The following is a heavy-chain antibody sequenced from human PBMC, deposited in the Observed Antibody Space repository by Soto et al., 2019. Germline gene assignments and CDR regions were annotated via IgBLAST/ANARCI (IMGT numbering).Heavy chain of an antibody. J-gene: IGHJ4*02. D-gene: IGHD6-19*01. CDR2: INAGNGNT. V-gene: IGHV1-3*01. CDR1: GYTFTSYA. Sequence: QVQLVQSGAEVKKPGASVKVSCKASGYTFTSYAVHWVRQAPGQRLEWMGWINAGNGNTKYSQKFQGRVTITRDTSASTAYMELSSLRSEDTAVYYCARVSGISVAEVWGQGTLVTVSS. CDR3: ARVSGISVAEV.